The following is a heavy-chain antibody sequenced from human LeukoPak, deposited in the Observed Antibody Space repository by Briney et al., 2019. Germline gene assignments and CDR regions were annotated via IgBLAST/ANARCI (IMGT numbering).Heavy chain of an antibody. D-gene: IGHD2-8*01. CDR3: ARGHGVYYYYGMDV. CDR1: GGSFSGYY. Sequence: PSETLSLTCAVYGGSFSGYYWSWIRQPPGKGLEWIREINHSGSTNYNPSLKSRVTISVDTSKNQFSLKLSSVTAADTAVYYCARGHGVYYYYGMDVWGQGTTVTVSS. CDR2: INHSGST. J-gene: IGHJ6*02. V-gene: IGHV4-34*01.